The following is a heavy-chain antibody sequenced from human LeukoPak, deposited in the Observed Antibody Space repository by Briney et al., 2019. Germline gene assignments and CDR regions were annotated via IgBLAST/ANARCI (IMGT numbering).Heavy chain of an antibody. V-gene: IGHV4-31*03. CDR1: GGSISSGGYY. CDR2: IYYSGST. D-gene: IGHD3-3*01. Sequence: SETLSLTCTVSGGSISSGGYYWSWIRQHPGKGLEWIGYIYYSGSTYYNPSLKSRVTISVDTSKNQFSLKLSSVTAADTAVYYCARDALYYDFWSGPYYYGMDVWGQGTTVTVSS. CDR3: ARDALYYDFWSGPYYYGMDV. J-gene: IGHJ6*02.